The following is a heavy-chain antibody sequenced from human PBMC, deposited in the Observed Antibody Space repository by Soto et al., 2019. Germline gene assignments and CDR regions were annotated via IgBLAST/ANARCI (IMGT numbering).Heavy chain of an antibody. Sequence: SETLSLTCSVSGESVSSSTYFWGWIRQPPGKGLEWIGSFYYPGTTYYNPSLKSRVTISADTSKNHFSLTLTSVTATDTAVYYCARHLPYSSSSFSSWGQGTLVTVS. CDR1: GESVSSSTYF. CDR2: FYYPGTT. CDR3: ARHLPYSSSSFSS. J-gene: IGHJ5*02. D-gene: IGHD6-6*01. V-gene: IGHV4-39*01.